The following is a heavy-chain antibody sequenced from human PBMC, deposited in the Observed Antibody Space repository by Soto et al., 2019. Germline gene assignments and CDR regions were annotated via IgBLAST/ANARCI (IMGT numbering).Heavy chain of an antibody. J-gene: IGHJ4*02. D-gene: IGHD3-22*01. CDR3: ARDTYDTTGYPLGY. V-gene: IGHV1-18*04. CDR1: GYTFTSYG. CDR2: ISTFHGNT. Sequence: ASVKVSCKASGYTFTSYGISWVRQAPGQGLEWMGWISTFHGNTNYAQKFQGSVTMTTDTSTSTAYMELRSLTSDDTAIYYCARDTYDTTGYPLGYWGQGTLVTVCS.